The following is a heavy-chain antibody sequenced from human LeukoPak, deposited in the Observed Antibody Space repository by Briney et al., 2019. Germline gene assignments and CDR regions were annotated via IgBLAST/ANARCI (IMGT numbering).Heavy chain of an antibody. CDR1: GYSFTNHW. Sequence: GESLKISCKGSGYSFTNHWIGWVRQMPGKGLEWMGIIYPDDSDTRYSPSFQGQVTISADKSIRTAYLHWSSLKASDTAIYYCARHFGNWKNFDFWGRGTLVTVSS. J-gene: IGHJ4*02. CDR3: ARHFGNWKNFDF. V-gene: IGHV5-51*01. CDR2: IYPDDSDT. D-gene: IGHD1-1*01.